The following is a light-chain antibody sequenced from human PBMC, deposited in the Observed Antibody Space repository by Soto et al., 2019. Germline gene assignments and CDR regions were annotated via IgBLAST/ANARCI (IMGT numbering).Light chain of an antibody. CDR2: GAS. Sequence: EIVMTQSPGTLSLSPVERLTLSCRASQSVTTSYVAWYQHKPGQAPRLLIYGASNKATGTPDRFNSSGSGTCFDLTISRLEPEDVAVYYCQQYGSSPFSFGPGPKVDFK. J-gene: IGKJ3*01. V-gene: IGKV3-20*01. CDR1: QSVTTSY. CDR3: QQYGSSPFS.